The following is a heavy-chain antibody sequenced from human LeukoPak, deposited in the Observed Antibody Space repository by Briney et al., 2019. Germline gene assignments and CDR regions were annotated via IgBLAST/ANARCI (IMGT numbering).Heavy chain of an antibody. CDR2: IYYSGST. D-gene: IGHD3-3*01. CDR3: ARRPLTN. CDR1: GGSISNYY. V-gene: IGHV4-59*08. Sequence: PSETLSLTCTVSGGSISNYYWSWIRQPPGKGLEWIGYIYYSGSTNYNPSLKSRVTISVNTSKNQFSLKLSSVTAADTAVYYCARRPLTNWGQGTLVTVSS. J-gene: IGHJ1*01.